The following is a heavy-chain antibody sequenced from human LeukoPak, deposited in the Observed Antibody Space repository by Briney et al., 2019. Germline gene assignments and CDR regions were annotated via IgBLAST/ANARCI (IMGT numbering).Heavy chain of an antibody. Sequence: SETLSLTCTVSHFSIGDGFFWGWIRQSPEKGLEWIGTSYYSGPIFYNPSLNSRATISVEMSKNQFSLRLTSVTAADTAVYYCATSRRVRGSYRQLALDYWGQGTLVTVSS. CDR2: SYYSGPI. V-gene: IGHV4-38-2*02. D-gene: IGHD3-16*02. CDR1: HFSIGDGFF. J-gene: IGHJ4*02. CDR3: ATSRRVRGSYRQLALDY.